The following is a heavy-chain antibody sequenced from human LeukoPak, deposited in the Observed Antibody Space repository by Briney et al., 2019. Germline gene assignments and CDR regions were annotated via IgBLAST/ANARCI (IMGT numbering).Heavy chain of an antibody. CDR2: ISYSGNT. Sequence: PSETLSLTCTVSGGSISSGSYYWSWIRQPPGKGLEWIGYISYSGNTNYSPSLKSRVTISVDTSKNQFSLQLRSVTAADTAVYYCARQVLVNSWYGFQHWGQGTLVTVSS. CDR3: ARQVLVNSWYGFQH. V-gene: IGHV4-61*01. CDR1: GGSISSGSYY. J-gene: IGHJ1*01. D-gene: IGHD6-13*01.